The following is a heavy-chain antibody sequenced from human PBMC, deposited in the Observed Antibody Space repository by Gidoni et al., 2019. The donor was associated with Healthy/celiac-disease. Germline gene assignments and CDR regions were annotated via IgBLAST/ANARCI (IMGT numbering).Heavy chain of an antibody. CDR2: IYSSGST. CDR1: GGSISSSSYY. CDR3: ARRPTMVRGVDYFDY. Sequence: QLQLQESGPGLVKPSETLSLTCTVSGGSISSSSYYWVWIRQPPWKGLEWIGSIYSSGSTYYNPSLKSRVTISVDTSKNQFSLKLSSVTAADTTVYYCARRPTMVRGVDYFDYWGQGTLVTVSS. J-gene: IGHJ4*02. V-gene: IGHV4-39*01. D-gene: IGHD3-10*01.